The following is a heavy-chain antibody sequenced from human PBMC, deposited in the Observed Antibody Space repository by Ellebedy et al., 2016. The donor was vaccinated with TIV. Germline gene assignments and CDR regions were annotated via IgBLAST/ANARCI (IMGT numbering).Heavy chain of an antibody. J-gene: IGHJ5*02. CDR2: VYYSGST. D-gene: IGHD2-2*01. CDR3: ARREKMTSWDEGNWFDP. Sequence: MPGGSLRLSCTVSGGPISTHDWNWIRQPPGKGLEWIGYVYYSGSTNYNPSLKSRVTISVDTSKNQFSLRLTTVTAADTAVYYCARREKMTSWDEGNWFDPWGQGTLVTVSS. V-gene: IGHV4-59*08. CDR1: GGPISTHD.